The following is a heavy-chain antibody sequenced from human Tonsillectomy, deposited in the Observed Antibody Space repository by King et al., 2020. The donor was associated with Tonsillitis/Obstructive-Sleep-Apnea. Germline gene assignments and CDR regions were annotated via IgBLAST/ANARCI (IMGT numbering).Heavy chain of an antibody. Sequence: VQLVESGGGVVRPGGSLRLSCAASGFTFDDYGMSWVRQAPGKGLEWVSGINWNGGSTGYADSVKGRFTISRDNAKNSLYLQMNSLRAEDTALYYCAGRLTSSRDKGKNSLYLQMNSLRAEDTALYYCAAHIQGSSGWYWGAFDIWGQGTMVTVSS. CDR1: GFTFDDYG. CDR2: INWNGGST. CDR3: AGRLTSSRDKGKNSLYLQMNSLRAEDTALYYCAAHIQGSSGWYWGAFDI. D-gene: IGHD6-19*01. V-gene: IGHV3-20*04. J-gene: IGHJ3*02.